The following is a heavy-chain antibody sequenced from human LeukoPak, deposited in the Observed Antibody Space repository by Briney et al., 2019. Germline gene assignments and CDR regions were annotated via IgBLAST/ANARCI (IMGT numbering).Heavy chain of an antibody. CDR3: AKDYGSGSYYTVDY. D-gene: IGHD3-10*01. CDR2: IRYDGSNK. Sequence: GGTLRLSCAASGFTFSSYGVHWVRQAPGKGLEWVAFIRYDGSNKYYADSVKGRFTISRDNSKNTLYLQMNSLRAEDTAVYYCAKDYGSGSYYTVDYWGQGTLVTVSS. J-gene: IGHJ4*02. CDR1: GFTFSSYG. V-gene: IGHV3-30*02.